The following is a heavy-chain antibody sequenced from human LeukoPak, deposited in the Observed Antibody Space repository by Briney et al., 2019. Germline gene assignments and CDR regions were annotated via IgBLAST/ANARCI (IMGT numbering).Heavy chain of an antibody. CDR2: IIPIFGTA. V-gene: IGHV1-69*05. CDR3: ARSITARPQGYYYYYYMDV. Sequence: SVKVSCKASGGTFSSYAISWVRQAPGQGLEWMGRIIPIFGTANYAQKFQGRVTITTDESTSTAYMELSSLRYEDTAVYYCARSITARPQGYYYYYYMDVWGKGTTVTVSS. D-gene: IGHD6-6*01. CDR1: GGTFSSYA. J-gene: IGHJ6*03.